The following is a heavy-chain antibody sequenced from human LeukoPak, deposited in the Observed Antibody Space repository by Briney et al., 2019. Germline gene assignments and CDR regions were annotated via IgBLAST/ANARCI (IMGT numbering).Heavy chain of an antibody. CDR3: ARDRHNPYYYYDSSGYYS. J-gene: IGHJ4*02. Sequence: GGSLRLSCAASGFTFSSYWMHWVRQAPGKGLVWVSRINSDGSSTSYADSVEGRFTISRDNAKNTLYLQMNSLRAEDTAVYYCARDRHNPYYYYDSSGYYSWGQGTLVTVSS. D-gene: IGHD3-22*01. CDR2: INSDGSST. V-gene: IGHV3-74*01. CDR1: GFTFSSYW.